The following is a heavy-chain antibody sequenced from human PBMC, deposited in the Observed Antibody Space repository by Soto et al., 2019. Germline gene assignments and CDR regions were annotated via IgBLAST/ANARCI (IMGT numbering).Heavy chain of an antibody. CDR1: GYSFTPNW. D-gene: IGHD3-3*01. J-gene: IGHJ6*02. CDR2: IDPSDSYS. Sequence: EVQLVQSGAEVKKPGESLRISCKGSGYSFTPNWISWVRQMPGKGLEWMGRIDPSDSYSKYSPSFQGHVTISVDKSISTAYLQWSSLEASDTAKYYCGRLTSYDFSRMDVWGQGTTVTVSS. CDR3: GRLTSYDFSRMDV. V-gene: IGHV5-10-1*03.